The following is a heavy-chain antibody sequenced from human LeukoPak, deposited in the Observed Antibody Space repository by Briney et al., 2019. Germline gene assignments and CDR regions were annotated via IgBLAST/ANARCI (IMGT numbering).Heavy chain of an antibody. CDR2: IYTSGST. Sequence: PSETLSLTCTVSGGSISSGSYYWSWIRQPAGKGLEWIGRIYTSGSTNYNPSLKSRVTISVDTSKNQFSLKLSSVTAADTAVYYCAREEGGATPRDAFDIWGQGTMVTVSS. J-gene: IGHJ3*02. D-gene: IGHD1-26*01. CDR3: AREEGGATPRDAFDI. CDR1: GGSISSGSYY. V-gene: IGHV4-61*02.